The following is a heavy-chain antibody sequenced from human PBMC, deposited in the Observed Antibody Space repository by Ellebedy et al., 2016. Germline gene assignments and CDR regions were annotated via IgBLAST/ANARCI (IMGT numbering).Heavy chain of an antibody. CDR2: ISSNGGST. Sequence: GGSLRLSCSASGFSFGTFAMHWVRQAPGKGLEYVSSISSNGGSTYYADSVKGRFTISRDDSKNMLFLQMNSLRAEDTAVYYCARRGYCSGGSCASVPFDYWGQGTLVTVSS. CDR1: GFSFGTFA. CDR3: ARRGYCSGGSCASVPFDY. D-gene: IGHD2-15*01. V-gene: IGHV3-64*04. J-gene: IGHJ4*02.